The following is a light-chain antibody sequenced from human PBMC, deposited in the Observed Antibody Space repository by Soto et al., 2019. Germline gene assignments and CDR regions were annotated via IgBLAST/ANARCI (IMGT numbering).Light chain of an antibody. Sequence: DIQMTQSPSTLSASVGDRVTITCRASQSISSWLAWYQQKPGKAPKLLIYKASSLESGVPSRFSGSGSGTGFTLTISSLQPDDFATYYCQQYNSYLTFGQGTKVDIK. J-gene: IGKJ1*01. CDR3: QQYNSYLT. V-gene: IGKV1-5*03. CDR2: KAS. CDR1: QSISSW.